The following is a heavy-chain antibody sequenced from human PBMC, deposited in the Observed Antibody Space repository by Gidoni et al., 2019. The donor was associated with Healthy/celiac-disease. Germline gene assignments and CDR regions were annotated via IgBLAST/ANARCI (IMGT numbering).Heavy chain of an antibody. CDR1: GFTFSSYA. Sequence: EVQLVESGGGLVQPGGSLRLSCSASGFTFSSYAMHWVRQAPGKGLEYVSAISSNGGSTYYADSVKGRFTISRDNSKNTRYLQMSSLRAEDTAVYYCVKMAAADYYYYGMDVWGQGTTVTVSS. V-gene: IGHV3-64D*06. J-gene: IGHJ6*02. CDR3: VKMAAADYYYYGMDV. D-gene: IGHD6-13*01. CDR2: ISSNGGST.